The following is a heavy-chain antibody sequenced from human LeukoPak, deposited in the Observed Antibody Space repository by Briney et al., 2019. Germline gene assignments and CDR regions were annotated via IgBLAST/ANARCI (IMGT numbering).Heavy chain of an antibody. J-gene: IGHJ4*02. CDR3: ALRGGNSDY. V-gene: IGHV4-34*01. Sequence: SETLSLTCAVYGGSFSGYYWSWIRQPPGKGLEWIGEINHSGSTNYNPSLKSRVTISADTSKNQFSLKLSSVTAADTAVYYCALRGGNSDYWGQGTLVTVSS. D-gene: IGHD4-23*01. CDR2: INHSGST. CDR1: GGSFSGYY.